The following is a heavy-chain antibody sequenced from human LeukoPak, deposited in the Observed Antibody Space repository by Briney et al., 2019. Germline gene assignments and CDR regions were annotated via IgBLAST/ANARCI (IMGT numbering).Heavy chain of an antibody. CDR3: ATEYYYDSSGYLGAFDI. D-gene: IGHD3-22*01. CDR1: GFTFSSYW. Sequence: GGSLRLSCAASGFTFSSYWMQGVRQAPGKGLVGVARINSVGSSTSYADSVKGRFTISRDNAKNTQYLQMNSLRAEDTAVYYCATEYYYDSSGYLGAFDIWGQGTMVTVSS. V-gene: IGHV3-74*01. CDR2: INSVGSST. J-gene: IGHJ3*02.